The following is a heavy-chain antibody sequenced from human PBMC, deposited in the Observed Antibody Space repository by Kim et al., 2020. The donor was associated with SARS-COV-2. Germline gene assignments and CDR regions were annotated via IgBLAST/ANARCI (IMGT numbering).Heavy chain of an antibody. Sequence: ASVKVSCKASGYTFISSGFSWVRQAPGQGLEWMGWRNAYNGDTKYAQKFQGRVTLTTDTSTSTAYMELRSLRSDDTAVYYCARDGSGQWLDYWGQGTLVTVSS. CDR1: GYTFISSG. CDR3: ARDGSGQWLDY. V-gene: IGHV1-18*01. D-gene: IGHD6-19*01. CDR2: RNAYNGDT. J-gene: IGHJ4*02.